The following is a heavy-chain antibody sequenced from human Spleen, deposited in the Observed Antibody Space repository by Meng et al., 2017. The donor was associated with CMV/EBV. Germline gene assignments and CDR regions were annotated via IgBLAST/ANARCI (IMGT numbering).Heavy chain of an antibody. CDR1: GGSFSGYY. V-gene: IGHV4-34*01. CDR3: ARDGDSQGDWYFDL. J-gene: IGHJ2*01. Sequence: SETLSLTCVVYGGSFSGYYWSWIRQPPGKGLEWIGEINHSGSTNYNPSLKSRVTVSVDTSKNQLSLRLTSMTVADTAVYYCARDGDSQGDWYFDLWGRGTLVTISS. CDR2: INHSGST. D-gene: IGHD7-27*01.